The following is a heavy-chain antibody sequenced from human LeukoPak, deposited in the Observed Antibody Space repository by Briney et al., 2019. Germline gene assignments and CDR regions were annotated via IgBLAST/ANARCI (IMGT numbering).Heavy chain of an antibody. CDR3: ARDVSGTYGEYNWFDP. J-gene: IGHJ5*02. Sequence: SETLSLTCTVSGGSIISYYWSWIWQPPGKGLEWIGHIYYSGSTNYNPSLKSRVTISLDTSKNQFSLKLRSVTAADTAVYFCARDVSGTYGEYNWFDPWGQGTLVTVSS. CDR2: IYYSGST. CDR1: GGSIISYY. D-gene: IGHD1-26*01. V-gene: IGHV4-59*01.